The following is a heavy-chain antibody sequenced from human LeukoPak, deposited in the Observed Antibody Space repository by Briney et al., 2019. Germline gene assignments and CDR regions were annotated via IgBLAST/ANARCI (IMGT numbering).Heavy chain of an antibody. CDR3: ASAYGGNAYY. Sequence: SETLSLTCAVYGGSFSGYYWSWIRQPPGKGLEWIGEINHSGSTNYNPSLKSRVTISVDTSKNQFSLKLSSVTAADTAVYYCASAYGGNAYYWGQGTLVTVSS. D-gene: IGHD4-23*01. V-gene: IGHV4-34*01. CDR1: GGSFSGYY. J-gene: IGHJ4*02. CDR2: INHSGST.